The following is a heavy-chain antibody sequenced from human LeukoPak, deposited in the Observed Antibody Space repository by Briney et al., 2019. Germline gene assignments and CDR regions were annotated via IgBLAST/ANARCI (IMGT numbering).Heavy chain of an antibody. D-gene: IGHD6-13*01. V-gene: IGHV4-59*08. CDR2: IYHSGST. Sequence: SETLSLTCTVSGGSISSYYWSWIRQPPGKGLEWIGYIYHSGSTNYNPSLKSRVTISVDTSKNQFSLKLSSVTAADTAVYYCARHSSSWSGHVIDYWGQGTLVTVSS. CDR1: GGSISSYY. CDR3: ARHSSSWSGHVIDY. J-gene: IGHJ4*02.